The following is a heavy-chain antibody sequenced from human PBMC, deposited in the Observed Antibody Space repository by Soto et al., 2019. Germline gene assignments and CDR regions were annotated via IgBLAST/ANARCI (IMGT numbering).Heavy chain of an antibody. CDR1: GGSISSSNW. J-gene: IGHJ5*02. CDR2: IYYIGST. V-gene: IGHV4-31*11. Sequence: SETLSLTCAVSGGSISSSNWWSWIRQHPGKGLEWIGYIYYIGSTYYNPSLKSRVTISLDTSKNQFSLKLSSVTAADTAVYYCARSVFPWGQGTLVTVSS. CDR3: ARSVFP.